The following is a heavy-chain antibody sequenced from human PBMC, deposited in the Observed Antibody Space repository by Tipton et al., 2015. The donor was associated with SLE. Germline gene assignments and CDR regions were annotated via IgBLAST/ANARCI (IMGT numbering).Heavy chain of an antibody. CDR2: ISSSGSTI. CDR1: GSTFSSYE. CDR3: ARSYYYYYYYMDV. V-gene: IGHV3-48*03. J-gene: IGHJ6*03. Sequence: SLRLSCAASGSTFSSYEMNWVRQAPGKGLEWVSYISSSGSTIYYADSVKGRFTISRDNAKNSLYLQMNSLRAEDTAVYYCARSYYYYYYYMDVWGKGTTVTVS.